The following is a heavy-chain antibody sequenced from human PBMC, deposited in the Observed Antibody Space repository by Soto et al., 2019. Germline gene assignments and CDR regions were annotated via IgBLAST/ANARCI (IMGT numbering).Heavy chain of an antibody. Sequence: QVQLVQSGAEVKKPGASVEVSCKASAYTFTNFGITWVRQAPGQGLEWMGWISAYNGNTNYAQKFQGRVTMTTDTSTSTAYMEVRSLRFDDTAVYYCARGWTPIDYLGQGTLVTVSS. CDR1: AYTFTNFG. V-gene: IGHV1-18*01. J-gene: IGHJ4*02. D-gene: IGHD2-15*01. CDR2: ISAYNGNT. CDR3: ARGWTPIDY.